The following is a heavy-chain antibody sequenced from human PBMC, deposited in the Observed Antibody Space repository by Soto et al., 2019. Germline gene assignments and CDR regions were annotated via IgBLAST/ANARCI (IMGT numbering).Heavy chain of an antibody. D-gene: IGHD3-10*01. CDR1: GFTFRTYA. Sequence: GVLRLSCAASGFTFRTYAMAWVRQAPGEGLEWVAVITNDGSDTLHADSVKGRFTIFRDNSKNTLYLQMISLRAEDTAMYYCPKASGGSYPGSRVFDFWGQGTRVTVSS. J-gene: IGHJ4*02. CDR2: ITNDGSDT. CDR3: PKASGGSYPGSRVFDF. V-gene: IGHV3-23*01.